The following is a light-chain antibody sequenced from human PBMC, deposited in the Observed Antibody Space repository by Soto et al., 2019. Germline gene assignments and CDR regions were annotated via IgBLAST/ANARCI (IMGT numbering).Light chain of an antibody. CDR2: GNS. V-gene: IGLV1-40*01. J-gene: IGLJ2*01. CDR3: QSYDSSLSGVV. CDR1: SSNIGAGFN. Sequence: QSVLTQLPSVSGAPGQRVTISCTGSSSNIGAGFNVHWYQQLPGTAPKLLIFGNSNRPSGVPDRFSGSKSGTSPSLAITGLQADDEADYYCQSYDSSLSGVVFGAGTKLTVL.